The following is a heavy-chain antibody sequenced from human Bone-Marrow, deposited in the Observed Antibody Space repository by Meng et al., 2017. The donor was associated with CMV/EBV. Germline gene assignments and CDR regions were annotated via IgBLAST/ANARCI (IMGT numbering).Heavy chain of an antibody. CDR1: GYTFTGYY. Sequence: QVQLVQSGAEVKKRGASVRVSCKASGYTFTGYYLHWVRQAPRQGLEWMGCINPNSGDTNYAQNFQGRVPMTRDTSLATAYMELSSLRSDDTAVYYCARGRSTGFDYWGQGALVTVSS. V-gene: IGHV1-2*02. J-gene: IGHJ4*02. D-gene: IGHD4-11*01. CDR2: INPNSGDT. CDR3: ARGRSTGFDY.